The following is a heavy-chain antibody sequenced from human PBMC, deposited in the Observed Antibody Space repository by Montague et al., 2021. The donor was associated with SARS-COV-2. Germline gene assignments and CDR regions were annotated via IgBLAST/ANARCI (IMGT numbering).Heavy chain of an antibody. J-gene: IGHJ3*02. CDR3: ARDQGGAFDI. Sequence: SLRLSCAASGFIFSNFAFHWVRQAPGKGLEWVAVISYDGSNKYYADSVKGRFTISRDNSKNTLYLQMNSLRAEDTAVYYCARDQGGAFDIWGQGTMVTVSS. CDR2: ISYDGSNK. D-gene: IGHD3-16*01. V-gene: IGHV3-30*04. CDR1: GFIFSNFA.